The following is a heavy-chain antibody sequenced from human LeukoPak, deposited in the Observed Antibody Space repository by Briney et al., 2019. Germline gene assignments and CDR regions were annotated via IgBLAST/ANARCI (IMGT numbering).Heavy chain of an antibody. Sequence: SVKVSCKASGGTFSSYAISWVRQAPGQGLEWMGRIIPIFGIANYAQKFQGRVTITADKSTSTAYMELSSLRSEDTAVYYCARTYYYDSSGYHEDYWGQGALVTVSS. CDR3: ARTYYYDSSGYHEDY. V-gene: IGHV1-69*04. D-gene: IGHD3-22*01. CDR2: IIPIFGIA. J-gene: IGHJ4*02. CDR1: GGTFSSYA.